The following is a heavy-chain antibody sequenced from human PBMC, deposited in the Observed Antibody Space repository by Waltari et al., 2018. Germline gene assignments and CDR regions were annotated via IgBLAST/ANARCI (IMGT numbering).Heavy chain of an antibody. V-gene: IGHV4-34*01. CDR3: ARRTRIAVAGTGHDAFDI. Sequence: QVQLQKWGAGLLKPSETLSLTCAVYGGSFSGYSWSWIRQPPGKGLEWIGEINHSGSTNYNPSRKSRVTISVDTSKNQFSLKLSSVTAADTAVYYCARRTRIAVAGTGHDAFDIWGQGTMVTVSS. CDR1: GGSFSGYS. CDR2: INHSGST. D-gene: IGHD6-19*01. J-gene: IGHJ3*02.